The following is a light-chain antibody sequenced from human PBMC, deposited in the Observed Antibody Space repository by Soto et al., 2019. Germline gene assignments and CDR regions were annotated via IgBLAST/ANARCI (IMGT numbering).Light chain of an antibody. CDR2: GAS. V-gene: IGKV3-15*01. CDR3: QQYENWPQLT. J-gene: IGKJ4*01. CDR1: QSVGGD. Sequence: IVMTKSPATLSVSPGERATLSCRASQSVGGDLAWYQRKPGQAPRLLIYGASSRAPGIPARFSGSGSGTEFTLTISSLQSEDIAVYYCQQYENWPQLTFGGGTKVDIK.